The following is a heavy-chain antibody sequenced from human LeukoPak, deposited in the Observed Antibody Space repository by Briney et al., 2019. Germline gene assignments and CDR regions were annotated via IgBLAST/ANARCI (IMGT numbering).Heavy chain of an antibody. CDR2: ISYDGSNK. D-gene: IGHD3-22*01. CDR1: GFTFSSYA. CDR3: ASGDYYDTSGPDY. J-gene: IGHJ4*02. V-gene: IGHV3-30-3*01. Sequence: GGSLRLSCAASGFTFSSYAVHWVRQAPGKGLEWVAVISYDGSNKYYADSVKGRFTISRDNSKNTLYLQMNSLRAEDTAVYYCASGDYYDTSGPDYWGQGTLVTVSS.